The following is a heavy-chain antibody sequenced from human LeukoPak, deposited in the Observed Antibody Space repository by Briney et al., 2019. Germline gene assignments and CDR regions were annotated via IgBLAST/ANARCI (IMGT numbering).Heavy chain of an antibody. J-gene: IGHJ5*02. D-gene: IGHD3-10*01. V-gene: IGHV3-21*01. Sequence: GGSLRLSCAASGFTFSSYSMNWVRQAPGKGLEWVSSISSSSSYIYYADSVKGRFTISRDNAKNSLYLQMNSLRAEDTAVYYCARDVEEDTMVRGVINWFDPWGQGTLVTVSS. CDR2: ISSSSSYI. CDR1: GFTFSSYS. CDR3: ARDVEEDTMVRGVINWFDP.